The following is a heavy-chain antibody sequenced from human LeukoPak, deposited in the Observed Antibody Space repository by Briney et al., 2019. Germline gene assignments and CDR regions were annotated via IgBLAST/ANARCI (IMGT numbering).Heavy chain of an antibody. V-gene: IGHV4-59*01. CDR2: SYYSGST. J-gene: IGHJ4*02. CDR3: ARVGSGSFDY. Sequence: KPSETLSLTCTVSRGSISTYYWSWIRQPPGKGLESIGYSYYSGSTYCNPSLKTRVTISVDTSKNQFSLKLSSVTAADTAVYYCARVGSGSFDYWGQGTLVTVSS. CDR1: RGSISTYY. D-gene: IGHD6-19*01.